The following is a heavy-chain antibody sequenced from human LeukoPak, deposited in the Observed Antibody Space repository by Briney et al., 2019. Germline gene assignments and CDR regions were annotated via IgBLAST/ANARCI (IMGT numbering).Heavy chain of an antibody. Sequence: ASVKVSCKASGGTFSSYAISWKRQAPGQGLEWMGGIIPIFGTANYAQKFQGRVTITADESTSTAYMELSSLRSEDTAVYYCARCLGCYDILTGYYDAGGLHWYFDLWGRGTLVTVSS. J-gene: IGHJ2*01. CDR1: GGTFSSYA. CDR3: ARCLGCYDILTGYYDAGGLHWYFDL. CDR2: IIPIFGTA. D-gene: IGHD3-9*01. V-gene: IGHV1-69*13.